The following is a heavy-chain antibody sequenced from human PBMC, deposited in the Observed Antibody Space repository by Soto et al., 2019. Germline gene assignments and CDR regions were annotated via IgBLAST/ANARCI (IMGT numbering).Heavy chain of an antibody. CDR2: IDHSSSSV. D-gene: IGHD6-19*01. Sequence: EVQLVESGGGLVQPGGSLRLSCAASGFRFSSYSMNWVRQAPGKGPEWVSYIDHSSSSVRYVDSVEGRFTISRDNAKDSLSLQMNSLRVEDTAMYYCAVGIAVARAYFDLWGRGTLVTVSS. J-gene: IGHJ2*01. V-gene: IGHV3-48*04. CDR3: AVGIAVARAYFDL. CDR1: GFRFSSYS.